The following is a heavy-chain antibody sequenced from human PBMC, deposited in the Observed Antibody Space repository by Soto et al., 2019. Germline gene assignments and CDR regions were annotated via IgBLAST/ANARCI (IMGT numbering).Heavy chain of an antibody. CDR3: AGTSYTIFWYHAFDI. CDR1: GGSMNSYY. V-gene: IGHV4-59*08. Sequence: QVQLEEWGPGLVKPSEILSLTCTVSGGSMNSYYWSWIRQPPGKGLEWIGYIYYTGGTNYNPSIKRQVTISVATSKNPFSLHLSSFTAAHAAVYYWAGTSYTIFWYHAFDIWCQGTMVTVSS. D-gene: IGHD3-16*01. J-gene: IGHJ3*02. CDR2: IYYTGGT.